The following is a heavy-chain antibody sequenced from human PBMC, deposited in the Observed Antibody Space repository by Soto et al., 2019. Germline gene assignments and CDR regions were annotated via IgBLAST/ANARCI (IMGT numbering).Heavy chain of an antibody. V-gene: IGHV3-48*01. J-gene: IGHJ4*02. D-gene: IGHD6-19*01. CDR1: GFTFSTYS. CDR3: ARERGSGWTFDY. CDR2: ISSSSTI. Sequence: GGSLRLSCAASGFTFSTYSMNWVRQAPGKGLEWVSSISSSSTIYYADSIKGRFTISRDNVQNSQYLQKHSLRAEVTAVYYCARERGSGWTFDYWGQGTLVTVAS.